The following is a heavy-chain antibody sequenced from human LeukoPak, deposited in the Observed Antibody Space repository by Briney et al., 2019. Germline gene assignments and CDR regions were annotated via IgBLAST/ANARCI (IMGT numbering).Heavy chain of an antibody. J-gene: IGHJ4*02. Sequence: SETLSLTCSVSGASISAYHWSWIRQPAGKGLEWIGRIYSSGRTNYIPSLKSRLTMSVDTSKKQFSLKLNSVTAADTAVYYCARDYSYPDYWGQGTLVTVSS. V-gene: IGHV4-4*07. CDR1: GASISAYH. CDR2: IYSSGRT. D-gene: IGHD5-18*01. CDR3: ARDYSYPDY.